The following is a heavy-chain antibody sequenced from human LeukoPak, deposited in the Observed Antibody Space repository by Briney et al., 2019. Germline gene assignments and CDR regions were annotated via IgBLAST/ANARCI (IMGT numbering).Heavy chain of an antibody. Sequence: SETLSLTCTVSGGSISSSSYSWGWIRQPPGKGLEWIGNIYYTGSTYYNPSLKSRVTISVDTSKNQFSLKLSSVTAADTAVYYCARRAYDSSGYYLFDYWGQGTLVTVSS. CDR3: ARRAYDSSGYYLFDY. V-gene: IGHV4-39*07. D-gene: IGHD3-22*01. CDR1: GGSISSSSYS. J-gene: IGHJ4*02. CDR2: IYYTGST.